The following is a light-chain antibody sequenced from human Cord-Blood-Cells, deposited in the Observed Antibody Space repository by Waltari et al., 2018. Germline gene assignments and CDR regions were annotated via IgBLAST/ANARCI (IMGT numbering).Light chain of an antibody. CDR1: QSVSSSY. Sequence: EIVLTQSPGTLSLSPGERASQSVSSSYLAWYQQKPGQAPRLLIYGPSSRATGIPDRFSGSGSGTDFTLTISRLEPEDFAVDYCQQYGSSSWTFGQGTKVEIK. CDR2: GPS. V-gene: IGKV3-20*01. J-gene: IGKJ1*01. CDR3: QQYGSSSWT.